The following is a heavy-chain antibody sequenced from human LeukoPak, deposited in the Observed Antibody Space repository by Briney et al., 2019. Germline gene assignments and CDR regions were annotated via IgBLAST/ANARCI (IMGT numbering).Heavy chain of an antibody. CDR2: IYYSGST. J-gene: IGHJ4*02. D-gene: IGHD2-2*02. CDR1: GGSISSYY. V-gene: IGHV4-59*06. CDR3: ASPSRGCSSTSCYTDY. Sequence: SETLSLTCTVSGGSISSYYWSWIRQPPGKGLEWIGYIYYSGSTYYNPSLKSRVTISVDTSKNQFSLKLSSVTAADTAVYYCASPSRGCSSTSCYTDYWGQGTLVTVSS.